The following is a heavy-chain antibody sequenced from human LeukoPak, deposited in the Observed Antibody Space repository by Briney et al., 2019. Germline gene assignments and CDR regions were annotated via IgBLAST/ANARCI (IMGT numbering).Heavy chain of an antibody. CDR1: GYTFTSYG. D-gene: IGHD3-3*01. J-gene: IGHJ5*02. V-gene: IGHV1-18*01. CDR3: ARNALRFLEWLNWFDP. CDR2: ISAYNGNT. Sequence: GASVKVSCKASGYTFTSYGISWVRQAPGQGLEWMGWISAYNGNTNYAQKLQGRVTMTTDTSTSTAYMELRSLRSDDTAVYYCARNALRFLEWLNWFDPWGQGTLVTVSS.